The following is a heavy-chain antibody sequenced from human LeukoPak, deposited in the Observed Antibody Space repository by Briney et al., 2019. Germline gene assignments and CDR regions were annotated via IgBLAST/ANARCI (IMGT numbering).Heavy chain of an antibody. D-gene: IGHD3-16*01. CDR3: AKDQGGIMITFGGPLDY. CDR1: GFTVSSNY. Sequence: PGGSLRLSCVASGFTVSSNYMSWVRQAPGKGLEWVSVIYSGGSAYYADSVKGRFTISRDNAKNSVYLQMNSLRAEDTAVYHCAKDQGGIMITFGGPLDYWGQGTLVTVSS. V-gene: IGHV3-53*01. J-gene: IGHJ4*02. CDR2: IYSGGSA.